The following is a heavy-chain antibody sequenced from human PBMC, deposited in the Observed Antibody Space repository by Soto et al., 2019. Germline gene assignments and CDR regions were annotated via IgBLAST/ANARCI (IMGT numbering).Heavy chain of an antibody. D-gene: IGHD5-12*01. CDR1: GFTFSSYG. J-gene: IGHJ4*02. CDR2: IWYDGSNK. V-gene: IGHV3-33*01. Sequence: GGSLRLSCAASGFTFSSYGMHWVRQAPGKGLEWVAVIWYDGSNKYYADSVKGRFTISRDNSKNTLYLQMNSLRAEDTAVYYCASAKVADPTHFDYWGQGTLVTVSS. CDR3: ASAKVADPTHFDY.